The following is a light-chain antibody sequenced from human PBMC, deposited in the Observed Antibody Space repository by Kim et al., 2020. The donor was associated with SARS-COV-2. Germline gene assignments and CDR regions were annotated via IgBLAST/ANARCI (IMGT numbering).Light chain of an antibody. J-gene: IGLJ2*01. CDR2: HDT. Sequence: YELTQPPSVSVSPGQTASITCSGDELGDKFACWYQQKAGQSPVLVIFHDTKRPSGIPERFSGSNSGNTATLTISGTQAMDEADYYCQTWDSSTVVFGGGTQLTVL. CDR1: ELGDKF. CDR3: QTWDSSTVV. V-gene: IGLV3-1*01.